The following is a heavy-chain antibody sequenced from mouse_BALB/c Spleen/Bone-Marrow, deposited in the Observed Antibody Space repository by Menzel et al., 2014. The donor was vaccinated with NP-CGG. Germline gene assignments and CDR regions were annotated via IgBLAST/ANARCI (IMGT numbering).Heavy chain of an antibody. J-gene: IGHJ3*01. CDR3: AMRLLTS. CDR2: ISYDGSN. Sequence: EVQLQQSGPGLVKPSQSLSLTCSVTGYSITSGYYWNWIRQFPGNKLEWMGYISYDGSNNYNPSLKNRISITRDTSKNQFFLKFNSVTTEDTATYYCAMRLLTSWGQGTLVTVSA. V-gene: IGHV3-6*02. D-gene: IGHD2-3*01. CDR1: GYSITSGYY.